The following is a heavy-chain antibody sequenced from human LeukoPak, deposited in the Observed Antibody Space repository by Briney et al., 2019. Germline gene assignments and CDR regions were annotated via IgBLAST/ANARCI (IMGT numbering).Heavy chain of an antibody. D-gene: IGHD6-6*01. CDR3: AREVLDEYSSSSDPDY. CDR1: GGTFNIYA. V-gene: IGHV1-69*05. J-gene: IGHJ4*02. Sequence: ASVKVSCKSSGGTFNIYAISWVRQPPAQGLELMGGIIPIFGTASYAQKFQGRVTITTDESTSTDYMELSSLRSEDTAVYYCAREVLDEYSSSSDPDYWGQGTLVTVSS. CDR2: IIPIFGTA.